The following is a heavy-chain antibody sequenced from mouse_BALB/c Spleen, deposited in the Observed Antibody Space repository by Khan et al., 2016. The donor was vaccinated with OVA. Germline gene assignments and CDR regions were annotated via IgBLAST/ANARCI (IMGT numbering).Heavy chain of an antibody. CDR2: INTFSGGT. CDR3: TSHGYSDWFAY. V-gene: IGHV1S135*01. J-gene: IGHJ3*01. CDR1: GYSFTSYY. Sequence: VQLKQSGPELMKPGASVKISCKASGYSFTSYYIHWVMQSQGKSLEWIGYINTFSGGTTYNQKFKGKFTFTVDNSSSTAYIHLSNLTSEDSAVDYCTSHGYSDWFAYWGQGTLVTVSA. D-gene: IGHD2-2*01.